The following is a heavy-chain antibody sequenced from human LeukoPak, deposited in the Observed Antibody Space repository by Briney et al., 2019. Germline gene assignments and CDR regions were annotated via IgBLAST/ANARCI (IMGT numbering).Heavy chain of an antibody. D-gene: IGHD3-22*01. J-gene: IGHJ3*02. CDR2: ISGSGDST. V-gene: IGHV3-23*01. CDR3: ARGDYYDSISAFDI. Sequence: GGSLRLSCAASGFTFNIYAMNWVRQAPGKGLEWVSVISGSGDSTYYADSVKGRFTISRDNSKNTLYLQMNSLRAEDTAVYYCARGDYYDSISAFDIWGQGTMVTVSS. CDR1: GFTFNIYA.